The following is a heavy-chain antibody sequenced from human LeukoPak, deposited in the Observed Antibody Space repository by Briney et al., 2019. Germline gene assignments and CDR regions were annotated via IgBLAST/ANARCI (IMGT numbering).Heavy chain of an antibody. V-gene: IGHV3-48*01. CDR2: ISGSSSSI. Sequence: GGSLRLSCAASGFTFSSYSMNWVRQAPGKGLEWVSYISGSSSSIYYADSVKGRFTISRDNAKNSLYLQMNSLRVEDTAVYYCARDLTKSFDYWGQGTLVTVSS. J-gene: IGHJ4*02. CDR1: GFTFSSYS. CDR3: ARDLTKSFDY.